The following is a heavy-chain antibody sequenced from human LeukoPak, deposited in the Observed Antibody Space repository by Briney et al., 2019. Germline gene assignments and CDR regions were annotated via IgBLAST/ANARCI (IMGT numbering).Heavy chain of an antibody. J-gene: IGHJ4*02. CDR3: AKAEGSGNQPFDY. Sequence: GGSLRLSCAASGFTFSSYAMSWVRQAPGKGLEWVSAISAGDGSTYYADSVKGRVTISRDNSKNTLYLQMSSLRAEDTAVYYCAKAEGSGNQPFDYWGQGTLVTVSS. D-gene: IGHD3-10*01. V-gene: IGHV3-23*01. CDR1: GFTFSSYA. CDR2: ISAGDGST.